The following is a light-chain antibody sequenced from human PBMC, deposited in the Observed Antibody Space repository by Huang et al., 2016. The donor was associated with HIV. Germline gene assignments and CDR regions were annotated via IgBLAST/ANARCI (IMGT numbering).Light chain of an antibody. Sequence: EIVMTQSPATRAVSPGERAKVSCRTSQSVSSNLAWYQQKPGQAPRLLIYDAYTRATGVPARFSGSGSGTDFTLSISSLQSDDIAVYYCHQYKIWPPYTFGQGTKLEIK. V-gene: IGKV3-15*01. CDR2: DAY. J-gene: IGKJ2*01. CDR1: QSVSSN. CDR3: HQYKIWPPYT.